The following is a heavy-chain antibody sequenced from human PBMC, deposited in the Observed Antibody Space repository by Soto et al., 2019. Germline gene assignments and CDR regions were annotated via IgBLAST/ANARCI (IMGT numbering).Heavy chain of an antibody. CDR1: GYTFTGYY. Sequence: QVQLVQSGAEVKKPGASVKVSCTASGYTFTGYYMNWVRQAPGQGLEWMGWINPNSGGTNYAQKFQGWVTMTRDTSISTAYMELSRLRSDDTAVYYCARYITGTTNNWFDPWGQGTLVTVSS. V-gene: IGHV1-2*04. D-gene: IGHD1-7*01. CDR3: ARYITGTTNNWFDP. J-gene: IGHJ5*02. CDR2: INPNSGGT.